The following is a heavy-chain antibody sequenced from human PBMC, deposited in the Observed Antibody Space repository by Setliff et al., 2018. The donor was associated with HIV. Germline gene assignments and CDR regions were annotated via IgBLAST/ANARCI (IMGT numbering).Heavy chain of an antibody. CDR1: GFLFNDYA. CDR2: VTWNGGVM. V-gene: IGHV3-9*01. Sequence: PGGSLRLSCETSGFLFNDYAMHWVRQAPGKGLEWVSGVTWNGGVMGYVDSTRGRFTISRDNVRNSLYLQMDSLTTDDTAVYYCVKDDSTAGRYYFYMHVWGKGTTVTVSS. D-gene: IGHD3-9*01. J-gene: IGHJ6*03. CDR3: VKDDSTAGRYYFYMHV.